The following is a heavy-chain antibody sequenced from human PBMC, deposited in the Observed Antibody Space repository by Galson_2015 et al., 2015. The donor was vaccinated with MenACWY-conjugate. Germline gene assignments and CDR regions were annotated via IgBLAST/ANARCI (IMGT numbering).Heavy chain of an antibody. CDR2: VGRGGGST. Sequence: SLRLSCAASGFTFSDHYIDWVRQAPGEGLQWVAGVGRGGGSTYYTDPVRGRFTISRDNSKNTLDLQMDSLRVEDTAVYYCAKVIYGARYYFEHWGQGSLV. CDR3: AKVIYGARYYFEH. CDR1: GFTFSDHY. J-gene: IGHJ4*02. D-gene: IGHD3/OR15-3a*01. V-gene: IGHV3-23*01.